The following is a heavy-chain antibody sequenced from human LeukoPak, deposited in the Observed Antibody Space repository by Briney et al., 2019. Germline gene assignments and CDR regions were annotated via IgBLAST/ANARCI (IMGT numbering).Heavy chain of an antibody. J-gene: IGHJ6*02. CDR3: ARDILTGPPRAWGMDV. D-gene: IGHD3-9*01. Sequence: SETLSLTCTVSGGSISSYYWSWIRQPPGKGLEWIGYIYYSGSTNYNPSLKSRVTISVDTSKNQFSLKLSSVTAADTAVYYYARDILTGPPRAWGMDVWGQGTTVTVSS. CDR1: GGSISSYY. CDR2: IYYSGST. V-gene: IGHV4-59*01.